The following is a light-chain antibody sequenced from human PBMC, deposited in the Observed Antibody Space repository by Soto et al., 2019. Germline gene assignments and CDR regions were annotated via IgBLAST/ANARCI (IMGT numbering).Light chain of an antibody. CDR1: QSVGSY. CDR3: QHYGGPPPWT. J-gene: IGKJ1*01. CDR2: GAS. V-gene: IGKV3-20*01. Sequence: ENVLTQSPGTLSLSPGERATLSCRASQSVGSYLGWYQKKPGQAPRLLIYGASNRATGIPDRFSGSGSGTDFTLIISRLEPEDFAVYYCQHYGGPPPWTFGQGTKVEIK.